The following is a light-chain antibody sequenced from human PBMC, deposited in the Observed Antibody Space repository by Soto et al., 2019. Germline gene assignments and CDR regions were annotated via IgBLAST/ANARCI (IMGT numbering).Light chain of an antibody. Sequence: IQMTQSPSSPSATVGYRFTITFRASQGVSGDLGRYQQKPWKAPKLLIYSSSTLQNGVPSSVSCNGSGYTFTLTITGLPPEDFASYSCLQARNYSRTSGPGTTV. J-gene: IGKJ1*01. CDR1: QGVSGD. CDR2: SSS. CDR3: LQARNYSRT. V-gene: IGKV1-6*01.